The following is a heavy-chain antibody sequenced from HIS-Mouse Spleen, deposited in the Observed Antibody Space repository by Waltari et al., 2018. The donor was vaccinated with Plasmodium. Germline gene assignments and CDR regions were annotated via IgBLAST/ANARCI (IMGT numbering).Heavy chain of an antibody. D-gene: IGHD6-13*01. J-gene: IGHJ2*01. Sequence: EVQLVESGGGLVQPGGSLRLSCAASGFTFRSYWRSWVRQAPGKGLEWVANIKQDGSEKYYVDSVKGRFTISRDNAKNSLYLQMNSLRAEDTAVYYCESSWYWYFDLWGRGTLVTVSS. V-gene: IGHV3-7*01. CDR3: ESSWYWYFDL. CDR2: IKQDGSEK. CDR1: GFTFRSYW.